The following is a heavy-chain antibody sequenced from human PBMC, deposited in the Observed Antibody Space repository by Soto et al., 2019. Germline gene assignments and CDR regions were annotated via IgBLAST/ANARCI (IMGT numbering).Heavy chain of an antibody. J-gene: IGHJ6*02. Sequence: GSGPTLVNPTQTLTLTCTFSGFSLSTSGMCVSWIRQPPGKALEWLARIDWDDDKYYSTSLKTRLTISKDTSKNQVVLTMTNMDPVDTATYYCARIRTSSGWYYGMDVWGQGTTVTVSS. CDR1: GFSLSTSGMC. D-gene: IGHD6-19*01. CDR2: IDWDDDK. CDR3: ARIRTSSGWYYGMDV. V-gene: IGHV2-70*11.